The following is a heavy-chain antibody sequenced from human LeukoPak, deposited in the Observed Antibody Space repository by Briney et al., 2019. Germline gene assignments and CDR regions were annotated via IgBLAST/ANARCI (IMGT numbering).Heavy chain of an antibody. Sequence: ASLTVSCKASGYTLAAYYMHWVRQAPGQGLEWMGWINPKNGRTSYAQTFQGRVTMTTDTSISTAYMELSRLSSDDTAVYYCARDMNITVVADYWGQGTLVTVSS. J-gene: IGHJ4*02. CDR2: INPKNGRT. CDR1: GYTLAAYY. CDR3: ARDMNITVVADY. D-gene: IGHD2-15*01. V-gene: IGHV1-2*02.